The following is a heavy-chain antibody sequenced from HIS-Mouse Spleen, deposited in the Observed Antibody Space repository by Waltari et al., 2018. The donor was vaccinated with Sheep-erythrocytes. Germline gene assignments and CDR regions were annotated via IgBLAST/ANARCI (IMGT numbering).Heavy chain of an antibody. J-gene: IGHJ6*02. CDR3: ARVGSSSWNYYYYYGMDV. CDR1: GGSIRSYY. Sequence: QVQLQESGPGLVKPSETLSLTCPVPGGSIRSYYWSWIRQPPGKGLEWIGYIYYSGSTNYNPSLKSRVTISVDTSKNQFSLKLSSVTAADTAVYYCARVGSSSWNYYYYYGMDVWGQGTTVTVSS. CDR2: IYYSGST. V-gene: IGHV4-59*01. D-gene: IGHD6-13*01.